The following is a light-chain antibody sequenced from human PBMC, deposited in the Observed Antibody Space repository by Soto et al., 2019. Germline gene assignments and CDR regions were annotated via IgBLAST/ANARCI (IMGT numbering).Light chain of an antibody. V-gene: IGLV2-14*01. J-gene: IGLJ2*01. Sequence: QSVLTQPASVSGSPGQSITISCTGTSSDVGGYNYVSWYQQHPGKAPKLMIYEVSNRPSGVSNRFSGYKSGNTASLTISGLQAEDEDDYYCSSYTSSSTLGVVFGGGTKLTVL. CDR3: SSYTSSSTLGVV. CDR1: SSDVGGYNY. CDR2: EVS.